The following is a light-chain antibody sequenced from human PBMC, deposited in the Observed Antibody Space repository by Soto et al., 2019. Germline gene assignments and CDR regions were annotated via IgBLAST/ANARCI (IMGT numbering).Light chain of an antibody. Sequence: DIQMTQSPSTLSASVGDRVTITCRASQSISSWLAWYQQKPGKAPKLLIYKASSLESGVPSRFSGSGSGTEFTLAISSLQPDDVATYYCQQYNSYALTVGGGTKVEIK. CDR1: QSISSW. V-gene: IGKV1-5*03. J-gene: IGKJ4*01. CDR3: QQYNSYALT. CDR2: KAS.